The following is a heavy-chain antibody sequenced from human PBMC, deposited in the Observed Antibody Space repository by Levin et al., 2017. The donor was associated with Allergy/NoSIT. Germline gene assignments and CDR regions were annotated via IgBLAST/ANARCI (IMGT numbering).Heavy chain of an antibody. V-gene: IGHV3-15*01. CDR3: TTDNTVWQWLVQYAFDI. CDR2: IKSKTDGGTT. Sequence: GGSLRLSCAASGFTFSNAWMSWVRQAPGKGLEWVGRIKSKTDGGTTDYAAPVKGRFTISRDDSKNTLYLQMNSLKTEDTAVYYCTTDNTVWQWLVQYAFDIWGQGTMVTVSS. D-gene: IGHD6-19*01. CDR1: GFTFSNAW. J-gene: IGHJ3*02.